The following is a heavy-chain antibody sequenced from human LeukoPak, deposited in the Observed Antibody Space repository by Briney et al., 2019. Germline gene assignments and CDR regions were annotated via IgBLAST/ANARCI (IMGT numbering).Heavy chain of an antibody. CDR2: ISGDGSNS. CDR3: ARTNYYFDN. V-gene: IGHV3-74*01. J-gene: IGHJ4*02. D-gene: IGHD5-24*01. Sequence: GGSLRLSCAASGFTFSSYWMHWVRQAPGKELVWVSRISGDGSNSHYADSVKGRFTISRDNAENTLYLQMNSLRAEDTALYYCARTNYYFDNWGQGSLVTVSS. CDR1: GFTFSSYW.